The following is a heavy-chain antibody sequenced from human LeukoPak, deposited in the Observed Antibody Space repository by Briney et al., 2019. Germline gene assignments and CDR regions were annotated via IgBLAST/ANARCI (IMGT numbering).Heavy chain of an antibody. J-gene: IGHJ6*02. CDR3: ARHVDIVATIPSYYYGMDV. Sequence: SETLSLTCTVSGGSISSYYWSWIRQPPGKGLEWIGYIYYSGSTNYNPSLKSRVTISVDTSKNQFSLKLSSVTAADTAVYYCARHVDIVATIPSYYYGMDVWGQGTTVTVSS. V-gene: IGHV4-59*01. CDR2: IYYSGST. D-gene: IGHD5-12*01. CDR1: GGSISSYY.